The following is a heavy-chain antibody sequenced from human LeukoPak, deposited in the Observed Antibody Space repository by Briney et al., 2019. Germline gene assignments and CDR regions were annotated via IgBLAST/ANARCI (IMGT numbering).Heavy chain of an antibody. CDR2: IKQDGSEK. Sequence: GGSLRLSCAASGFTFSTYSMNWVRQAPGKGLGWVANIKQDGSEKYYVDSVKGRFTISRDNAKNSLYLQMNSLRAEDTAVYYCARAGRKSRGVDIVRKKETGYYYYMDVWGKGTTVTVSS. J-gene: IGHJ6*03. V-gene: IGHV3-7*01. D-gene: IGHD2-15*01. CDR3: ARAGRKSRGVDIVRKKETGYYYYMDV. CDR1: GFTFSTYS.